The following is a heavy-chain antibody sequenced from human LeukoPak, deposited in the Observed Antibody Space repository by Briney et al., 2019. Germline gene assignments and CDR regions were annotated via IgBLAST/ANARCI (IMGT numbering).Heavy chain of an antibody. CDR1: GFTCSNFE. D-gene: IGHD3-22*01. CDR2: ISIGETSI. V-gene: IGHV3-48*03. Sequence: GGSLRLSCAVSGFTCSNFEMNWVRRAPGKGLEWISYISIGETSIYYADSVKGRFTISRDSAKNSLYLQMNSLRAEDTAVYYCARAGSSGYYYNAFDLWGQGTVVTVSS. CDR3: ARAGSSGYYYNAFDL. J-gene: IGHJ3*01.